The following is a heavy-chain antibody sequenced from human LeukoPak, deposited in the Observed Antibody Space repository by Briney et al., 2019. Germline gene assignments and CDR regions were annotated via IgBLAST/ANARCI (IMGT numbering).Heavy chain of an antibody. CDR2: INHSGRT. CDR1: GGSFSGYY. Sequence: SETLSLTCAVYGGSFSGYYWSWVRQPPGKGVEWIGEINHSGRTNYNPSLKSRVTISVDTSKNQFSLKLSSVTAADTAVYYCEGDFWSYYYMDVWGKGTTVTVSS. D-gene: IGHD3-3*01. CDR3: EGDFWSYYYMDV. V-gene: IGHV4-34*01. J-gene: IGHJ6*03.